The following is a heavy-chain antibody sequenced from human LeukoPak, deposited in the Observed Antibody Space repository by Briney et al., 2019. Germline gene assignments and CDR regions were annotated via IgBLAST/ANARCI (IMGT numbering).Heavy chain of an antibody. CDR2: IYYSGST. V-gene: IGHV4-59*01. Sequence: PSETLSLTCTVSGGSISSYYWSWIRQPPGKGLEWIGYIYYSGSTNYNPSLKSRVTISVDTSKNQFSLKLSSVTAADTAVYYCARETPEGTAMDTGFDYWGQGTLVTVSS. J-gene: IGHJ4*02. CDR1: GGSISSYY. CDR3: ARETPEGTAMDTGFDY. D-gene: IGHD5-18*01.